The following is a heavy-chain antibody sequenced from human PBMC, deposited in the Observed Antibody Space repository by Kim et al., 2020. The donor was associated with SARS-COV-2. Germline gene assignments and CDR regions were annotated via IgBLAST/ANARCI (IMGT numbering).Heavy chain of an antibody. CDR1: GFSFNTYG. J-gene: IGHJ6*01. D-gene: IGHD4-17*01. CDR2: VSSGGSTK. Sequence: GGSLRLSCAASGFSFNTYGMHWVRQAPGRGLEWVSVVSSGGSTKFYGDSVKGRFTISRDNSKSMLFLQMNSLRPEDTAVYYCAKLGGDPGDGVDFWGQGTTVTVSS. V-gene: IGHV3-30*18. CDR3: AKLGGDPGDGVDF.